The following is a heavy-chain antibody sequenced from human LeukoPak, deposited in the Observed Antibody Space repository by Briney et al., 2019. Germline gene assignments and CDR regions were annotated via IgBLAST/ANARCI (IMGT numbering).Heavy chain of an antibody. CDR3: ARYYYDSSGYWPREYYYYYMDV. CDR2: IIPIFGTT. J-gene: IGHJ6*03. V-gene: IGHV1-69*05. D-gene: IGHD3-22*01. CDR1: GGTVRRFG. Sequence: SVKVSCKASGGTVRRFGISWVRQAPGQGLEWMGGIIPIFGTTSYVQKFQGRVTITRNTSISTAYMELSSLRSEDTAVYYCARYYYDSSGYWPREYYYYYMDVWGKGTTVTVSS.